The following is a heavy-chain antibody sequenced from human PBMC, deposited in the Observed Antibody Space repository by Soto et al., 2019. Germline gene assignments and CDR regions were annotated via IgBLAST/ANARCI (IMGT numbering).Heavy chain of an antibody. D-gene: IGHD2-2*01. Sequence: PGGSLGLCCAASVFTFDIYGMHWVRQAPGKGLEWVAVIWSDGSTEYYADSVKGRFTISRDNSKNTMYLQMNSLRGEDTGVYYCARGRVPSDIFDWFDPWGQGTLVTVSS. CDR3: ARGRVPSDIFDWFDP. J-gene: IGHJ5*02. CDR1: VFTFDIYG. V-gene: IGHV3-33*01. CDR2: IWSDGSTE.